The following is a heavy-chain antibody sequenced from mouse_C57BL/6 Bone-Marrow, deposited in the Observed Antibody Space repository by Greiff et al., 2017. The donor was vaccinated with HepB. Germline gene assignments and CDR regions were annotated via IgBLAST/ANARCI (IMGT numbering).Heavy chain of an antibody. Sequence: QVQLQQSGAELVKPGASVKLSCKASGYTFTSSWMHWVKQRPGQGLEWIGMIHPNSGSTNYNEKFKSKATLTVDKSSSTAYMQLSSLTSEDSAVYYCEIWSAMDYWGQGTAVTVSS. D-gene: IGHD1-1*02. V-gene: IGHV1-64*01. J-gene: IGHJ4*01. CDR3: EIWSAMDY. CDR1: GYTFTSSW. CDR2: IHPNSGST.